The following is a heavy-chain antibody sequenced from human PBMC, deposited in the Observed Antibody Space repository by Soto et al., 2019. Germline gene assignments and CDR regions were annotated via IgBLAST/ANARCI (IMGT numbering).Heavy chain of an antibody. J-gene: IGHJ6*02. Sequence: PGESLKISCNRSGYSFNTYWIALVRRVPGKGLEWMGIIYPGDSDTRYSPSFQGQVTISADKSISTAYLQWSSLKAWDTAVYYCARTSLMAEYYGMDVWGRGTTSTVSS. V-gene: IGHV5-51*01. CDR3: ARTSLMAEYYGMDV. CDR1: GYSFNTYW. D-gene: IGHD2-8*01. CDR2: IYPGDSDT.